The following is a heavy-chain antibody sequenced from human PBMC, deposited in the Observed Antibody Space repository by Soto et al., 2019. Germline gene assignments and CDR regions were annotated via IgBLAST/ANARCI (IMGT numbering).Heavy chain of an antibody. V-gene: IGHV4-34*01. Sequence: PSETLSLTCAVYGGSFSGYYWSWIRQPPGKGLEWIGEINHSGSTNYNPSLKSRVTISVDTSKNQFSLKLSSVTAADTAVYYCARDCSSTSCYQGYYYYGMDVWGQGTTVTVSS. CDR1: GGSFSGYY. J-gene: IGHJ6*02. CDR3: ARDCSSTSCYQGYYYYGMDV. D-gene: IGHD2-2*01. CDR2: INHSGST.